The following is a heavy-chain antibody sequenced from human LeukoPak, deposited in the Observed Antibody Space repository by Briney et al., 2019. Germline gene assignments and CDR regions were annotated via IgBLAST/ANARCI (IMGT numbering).Heavy chain of an antibody. CDR2: IDSDGRTT. J-gene: IGHJ2*01. CDR1: GFTFGRYW. V-gene: IGHV3-74*01. CDR3: ARNIGWYSDL. D-gene: IGHD2/OR15-2a*01. Sequence: AGSLRLSCAASGFTFGRYWMHWVRQAPGEGLVWVSRIDSDGRTTNYADSVKGRFTTSRDDAQNTLYLQMNSLRAEDTAVYYCARNIGWYSDLWGRGTLVTVSS.